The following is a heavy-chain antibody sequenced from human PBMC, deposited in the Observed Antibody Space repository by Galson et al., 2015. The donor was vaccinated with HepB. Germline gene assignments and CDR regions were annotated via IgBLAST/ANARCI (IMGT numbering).Heavy chain of an antibody. CDR1: GGTFSSYA. V-gene: IGHV1-69*13. Sequence: SVKVSCKASGGTFSSYAISWVRQAPGQGLEWMGGIIPIFGTANYAQKFQGRVTITADESTSTAYMELSSLRSEDTAVYYCARDPRLTMVRGFAMDGGTNYYYYGMDVWGQGTTVTVSS. CDR3: ARDPRLTMVRGFAMDGGTNYYYYGMDV. J-gene: IGHJ6*02. CDR2: IIPIFGTA. D-gene: IGHD3-10*01.